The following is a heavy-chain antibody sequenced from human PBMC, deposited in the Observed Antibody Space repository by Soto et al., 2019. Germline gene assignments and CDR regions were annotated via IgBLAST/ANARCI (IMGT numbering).Heavy chain of an antibody. V-gene: IGHV1-69*01. CDR1: GGTFSSYA. CDR3: ARDPHPSASGYYYYYYGMDV. Sequence: QVKLVQSGAEVKKPGSSVKVSCKASGGTFSSYAISWVRQAPGQGLEWMRGIIPIFGTANYAQKFQGRVTITADESTSTAYMELSSLRSEDTAVYYCARDPHPSASGYYYYYYGMDVWGQGTTVTVSS. J-gene: IGHJ6*02. D-gene: IGHD3-22*01. CDR2: IIPIFGTA.